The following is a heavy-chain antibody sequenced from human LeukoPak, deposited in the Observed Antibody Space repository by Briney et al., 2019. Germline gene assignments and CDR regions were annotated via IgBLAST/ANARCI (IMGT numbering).Heavy chain of an antibody. CDR1: GGSISSYY. Sequence: SETLSLTCTVSGGSISSYYWSWIRQPPGKGLEWIGYIYYSGSTNYNPSLKSRVTISVDTSKNQFSLKLSSVTAADTAVYYCARSGKSGYVYYWGQGALVTVSS. CDR2: IYYSGST. V-gene: IGHV4-59*01. J-gene: IGHJ4*02. D-gene: IGHD6-25*01. CDR3: ARSGKSGYVYY.